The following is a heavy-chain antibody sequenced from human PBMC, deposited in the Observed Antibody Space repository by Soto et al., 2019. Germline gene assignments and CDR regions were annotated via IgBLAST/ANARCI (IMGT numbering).Heavy chain of an antibody. Sequence: SETLSLTCTVSGGSIISCGYYWSWIRQHPGKGLEWIGYIYYSGSTYYNPSLKSRVTISVDASKNQFSLKLSSVTAADTAVYYCARINYDFWSGYGVGWFDPWGQGTLVTVSS. J-gene: IGHJ5*02. CDR3: ARINYDFWSGYGVGWFDP. V-gene: IGHV4-31*03. CDR1: GGSIISCGYY. CDR2: IYYSGST. D-gene: IGHD3-3*01.